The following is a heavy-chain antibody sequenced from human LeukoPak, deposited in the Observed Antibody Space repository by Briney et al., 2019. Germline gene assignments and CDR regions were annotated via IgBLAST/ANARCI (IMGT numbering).Heavy chain of an antibody. J-gene: IGHJ5*02. Sequence: SVKVSCKASGGTFSSYGISWVRQAPGQGLEWMGGIIPIFGTPNYAQKFQGRVTITADESTSTAYMELSSLRSEDTAVYYCARGKLEYSSSWYDWFDPWGQGTLVTVSS. CDR1: GGTFSSYG. V-gene: IGHV1-69*13. D-gene: IGHD6-13*01. CDR2: IIPIFGTP. CDR3: ARGKLEYSSSWYDWFDP.